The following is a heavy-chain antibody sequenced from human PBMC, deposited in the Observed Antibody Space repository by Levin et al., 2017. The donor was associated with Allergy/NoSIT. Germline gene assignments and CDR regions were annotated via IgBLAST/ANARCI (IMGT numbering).Heavy chain of an antibody. CDR2: ISYDGSEK. CDR3: ARDPTY. CDR1: GFTFSSYS. J-gene: IGHJ4*02. Sequence: GGSLRLSCAASGFTFSSYSMHWVRQAPGKGLEWVAGISYDGSEKYHADPVKGRFTISRDNSKNTLYLQMNSLRAEDTAVYYCARDPTYWGQGTLVTVSS. V-gene: IGHV3-30-3*01.